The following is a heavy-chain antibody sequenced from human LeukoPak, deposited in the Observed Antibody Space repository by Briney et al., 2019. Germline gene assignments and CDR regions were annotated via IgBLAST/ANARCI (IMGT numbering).Heavy chain of an antibody. CDR2: INHSGGT. CDR1: GGSFSSYY. D-gene: IGHD6-19*01. CDR3: ATERRYSSGRWDYYFDY. Sequence: PSETPSLTCAVYGGSFSSYYWSWIRQPPGKGLEWIGEINHSGGTNYNPSLKSRVTISVDTPKNQFSLKLSSVTAADTAVYYCATERRYSSGRWDYYFDYWGQGTLVTVSS. V-gene: IGHV4-34*01. J-gene: IGHJ4*02.